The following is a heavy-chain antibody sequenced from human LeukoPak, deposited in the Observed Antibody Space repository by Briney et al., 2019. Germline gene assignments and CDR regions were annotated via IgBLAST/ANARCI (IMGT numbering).Heavy chain of an antibody. CDR1: GFTLSSYA. J-gene: IGHJ5*02. CDR2: ISDSGNT. CDR3: ARDNSVRDEAWWFNP. D-gene: IGHD5-24*01. Sequence: GGSLRLSCAASGFTLSSYAMSWVRQAPGKGLEWVSAISDSGNTYHADSVKGRFTISRDSSKNTLFLQMNRLRPEDAAVYYCARDNSVRDEAWWFNPWGQGTLVTVSS. V-gene: IGHV3-23*01.